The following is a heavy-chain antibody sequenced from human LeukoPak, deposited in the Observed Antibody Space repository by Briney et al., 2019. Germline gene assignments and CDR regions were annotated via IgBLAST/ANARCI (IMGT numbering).Heavy chain of an antibody. J-gene: IGHJ4*02. Sequence: QPGGSLRLSCAASGFTFSRHWMHWVRQAPGKGLVWVSRINTDGSGTSYADSVKGRFTISRDNAKNTLYLQVNSLRAEDTAVYYCTRESGYDFVFDYWGQGTLVTVSS. CDR2: INTDGSGT. D-gene: IGHD5-12*01. V-gene: IGHV3-74*01. CDR1: GFTFSRHW. CDR3: TRESGYDFVFDY.